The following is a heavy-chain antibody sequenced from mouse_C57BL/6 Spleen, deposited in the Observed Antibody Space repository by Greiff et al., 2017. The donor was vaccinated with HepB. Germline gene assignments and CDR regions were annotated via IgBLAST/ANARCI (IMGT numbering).Heavy chain of an antibody. CDR2: INPNNGGT. CDR1: GYTFTDYN. D-gene: IGHD1-1*02. V-gene: IGHV1-22*01. Sequence: VQLQQSGPELVKPGASVKMSCKTSGYTFTDYNMHCVKQSHGKSLEWIGYINPNNGGTSYNQKFKGKATLTVNKSSSTAYMELRSLTSEDSAVYYCARKGGYYEGYFDYWGQGTTLTVSS. J-gene: IGHJ2*01. CDR3: ARKGGYYEGYFDY.